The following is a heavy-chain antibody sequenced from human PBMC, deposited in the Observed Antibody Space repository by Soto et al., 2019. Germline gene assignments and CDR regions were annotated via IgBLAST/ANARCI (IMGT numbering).Heavy chain of an antibody. V-gene: IGHV3-15*01. Sequence: EVQLVESGGGLVKPGGSLRRSGAASGFTFSNAWMSWVRQAPGKGLEWVGRIKNKTDGGTTDYAAPVKGRFTISRDDLKTTLYLQMNSLKTDDTAVYYCTTDSIVAGMGLKSGSWGQGTLVTVSS. J-gene: IGHJ5*02. CDR2: IKNKTDGGTT. D-gene: IGHD6-19*01. CDR1: GFTFSNAW. CDR3: TTDSIVAGMGLKSGS.